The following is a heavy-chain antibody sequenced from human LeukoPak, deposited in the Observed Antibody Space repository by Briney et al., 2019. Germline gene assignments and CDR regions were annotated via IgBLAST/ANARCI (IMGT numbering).Heavy chain of an antibody. CDR1: GFTFSSYS. CDR3: ASLEYYYGSGNYY. Sequence: GGSLRLSCAASGFTFSSYSMNWVRQAPGKGLEWVSYISSSSSTIYYADSVKGRFTISRDNAKNSLYLQMNSLRAEDTAVYYCASLEYYYGSGNYYWGQGTLVTVSS. D-gene: IGHD3-10*01. J-gene: IGHJ4*02. CDR2: ISSSSSTI. V-gene: IGHV3-48*01.